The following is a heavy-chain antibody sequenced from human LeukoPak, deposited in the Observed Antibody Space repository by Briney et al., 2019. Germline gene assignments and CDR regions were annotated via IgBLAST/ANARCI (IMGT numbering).Heavy chain of an antibody. V-gene: IGHV3-9*03. CDR1: GFTFDDYA. CDR2: ISWNSGSI. CDR3: AKDMSYDRSGGMVD. Sequence: GRSLRLSCVASGFTFDDYAMHWVRQAPGKGLEWVSGISWNSGSIGYGDSVKGRFTISRDNAKNSLYLQMNRLRAEDMALYYCAKDMSYDRSGGMVDWGQGTLVTVSS. J-gene: IGHJ4*02. D-gene: IGHD3-22*01.